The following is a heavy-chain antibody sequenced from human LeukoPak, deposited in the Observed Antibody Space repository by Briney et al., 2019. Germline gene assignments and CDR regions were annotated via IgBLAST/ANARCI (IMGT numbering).Heavy chain of an antibody. V-gene: IGHV3-33*01. CDR2: INYDGSNR. Sequence: GGSLRLSCAASGFSLSNYVVHRVRQGPGKGLEWLAVINYDGSNRYYADSVKGRFTIPKDSSENKLYLQMNSLRADDTAMYYCARWGGTRHFDFDYWGQGTLATVSS. CDR1: GFSLSNYV. CDR3: ARWGGTRHFDFDY. D-gene: IGHD1-7*01. J-gene: IGHJ4*02.